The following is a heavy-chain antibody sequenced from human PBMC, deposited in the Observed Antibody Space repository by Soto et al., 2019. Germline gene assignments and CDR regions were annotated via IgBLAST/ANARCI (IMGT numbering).Heavy chain of an antibody. J-gene: IGHJ6*02. CDR1: RFTFSSYG. D-gene: IGHD6-13*01. CDR3: ARVKGIWYSSSPSDYYGMDV. CDR2: IWYDGSNK. V-gene: IGHV3-33*01. Sequence: QVQLVESGGGVVQPGRSLRLSCAASRFTFSSYGMHGVRQAPGKGLEWVAVIWYDGSNKYYADSVKGRFTISRDNSKNTLYLQMNSLRAEDTAVYYCARVKGIWYSSSPSDYYGMDVWGQGTTVTVSS.